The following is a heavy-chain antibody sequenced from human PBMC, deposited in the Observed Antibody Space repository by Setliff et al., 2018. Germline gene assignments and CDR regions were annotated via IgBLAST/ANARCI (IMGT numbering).Heavy chain of an antibody. V-gene: IGHV4-38-2*01. CDR3: ARRDEYLQFREFFDF. CDR2: IDRTGNR. CDR1: GVSISDGHF. D-gene: IGHD3-10*01. J-gene: IGHJ4*02. Sequence: SQTLSLPCAVSGVSISDGHFWGWIRQPPGKGLEWIGSIDRTGNRYYNSPLRSRVTLSIDMSRNEFSLELRSMTAADTAMYYCARRDEYLQFREFFDFWGQGILVTVPQ.